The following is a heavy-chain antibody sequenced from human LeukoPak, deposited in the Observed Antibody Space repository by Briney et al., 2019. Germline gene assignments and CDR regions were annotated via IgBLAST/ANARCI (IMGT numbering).Heavy chain of an antibody. V-gene: IGHV4-38-2*02. D-gene: IGHD4-17*01. J-gene: IGHJ6*03. CDR1: GYSISSGYY. CDR2: IYHSGST. Sequence: PSETLSLTCTVSGYSISSGYYWGWIRQPPGKGLEWIGSIYHSGSTYYNPSLKSRVTISVDTSKNQFSLKLSSVTAADTAVYYCARASRSTVTTYYYYYYMDVWGKGTTVTISS. CDR3: ARASRSTVTTYYYYYYMDV.